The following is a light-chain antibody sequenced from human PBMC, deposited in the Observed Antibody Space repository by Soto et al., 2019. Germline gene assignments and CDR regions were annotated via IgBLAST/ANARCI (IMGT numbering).Light chain of an antibody. CDR3: CSYTSSSTHV. J-gene: IGLJ1*01. Sequence: QSALTQPASVSGSPGQSITISCTGSSSDVGGYNFVSWYQQHPGKVPKLMIFDVNRRPSGVSDRFSGSKSGNTASLTISGLQAEDEGDYYCCSYTSSSTHVFGSGTKVTVL. CDR1: SSDVGGYNF. V-gene: IGLV2-14*03. CDR2: DVN.